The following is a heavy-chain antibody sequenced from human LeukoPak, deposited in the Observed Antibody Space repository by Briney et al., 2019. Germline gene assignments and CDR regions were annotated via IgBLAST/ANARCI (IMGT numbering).Heavy chain of an antibody. CDR3: ARTSARGAQFDY. D-gene: IGHD3-10*01. J-gene: IGHJ4*02. CDR1: GGSISNYY. V-gene: IGHV4-4*07. Sequence: PSETLSLTCTVSGGSISNYYWSWIRQPAGMGLPWIGRIYASGSTNYNPSLKSRVTMSVDTSNNQFSLNLSSVTAADTAVYYCARTSARGAQFDYWGQGTLVTVSS. CDR2: IYASGST.